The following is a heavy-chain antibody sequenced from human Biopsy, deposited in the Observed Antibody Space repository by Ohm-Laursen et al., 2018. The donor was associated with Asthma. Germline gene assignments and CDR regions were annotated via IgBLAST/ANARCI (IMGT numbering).Heavy chain of an antibody. J-gene: IGHJ3*01. V-gene: IGHV1-3*04. CDR2: VNTGNGDT. D-gene: IGHD3-9*01. CDR3: ARTYYDFLTGQVKDVFGV. Sequence: ASVKVSCKASGYNFISFAIHWARQAPGQRLEWMGWVNTGNGDTKYSQKFQGRVTITRDTSASTAYMELRSLRSEDTATYYGARTYYDFLTGQVKDVFGVWGQGTMVTVSS. CDR1: GYNFISFA.